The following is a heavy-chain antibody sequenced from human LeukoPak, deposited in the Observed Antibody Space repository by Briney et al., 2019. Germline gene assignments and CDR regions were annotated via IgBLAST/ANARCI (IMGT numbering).Heavy chain of an antibody. CDR2: IIPIFGTA. V-gene: IGHV1-69*05. CDR1: GGSFSSYA. CDR3: ARDLTPAYGLVYYFDY. D-gene: IGHD3-10*01. Sequence: ASVKVSCKASGGSFSSYAISWVRHAPGQGLEWMGRIIPIFGTANYAQKFQGRVTITTDESTSTADMELSSLRSEDTAVYYCARDLTPAYGLVYYFDYWGQGTLVTVSS. J-gene: IGHJ4*02.